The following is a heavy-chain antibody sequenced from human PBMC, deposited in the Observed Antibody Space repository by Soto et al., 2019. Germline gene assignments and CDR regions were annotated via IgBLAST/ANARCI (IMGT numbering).Heavy chain of an antibody. V-gene: IGHV1-46*01. D-gene: IGHD3-10*01. CDR2: INPSGGST. CDR3: ARSTMVRGVLEYYYYGMDV. Sequence: ASVKVSCKASGYTFTSYYMHWVRQAPGQGLEWMGIINPSGGSTSYAQKFQGRVTMTRDTSTSTVYMELSSLRSEDTAVYYCARSTMVRGVLEYYYYGMDVWGQGTTVTLAS. CDR1: GYTFTSYY. J-gene: IGHJ6*02.